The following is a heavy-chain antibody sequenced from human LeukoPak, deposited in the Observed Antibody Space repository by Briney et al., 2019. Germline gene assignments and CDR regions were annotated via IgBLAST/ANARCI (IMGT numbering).Heavy chain of an antibody. V-gene: IGHV3-21*01. CDR3: AREPYYDILTGYSGGQRY. CDR1: GFTFSSYG. Sequence: GGSLRLSCAASGFTFSSYGMHWVRQAPGKGLEWVSSISSSSSYIYYADSVKGRFTISRDNAKNSLYLQMNSLRAEDTAVYYCAREPYYDILTGYSGGQRYWGQGTLVTVSS. J-gene: IGHJ4*01. D-gene: IGHD3-9*01. CDR2: ISSSSSYI.